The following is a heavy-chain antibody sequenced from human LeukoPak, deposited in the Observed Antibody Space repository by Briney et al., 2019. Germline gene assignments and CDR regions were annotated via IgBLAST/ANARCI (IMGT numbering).Heavy chain of an antibody. CDR2: IYYSGST. J-gene: IGHJ5*02. D-gene: IGHD5-24*01. Sequence: SETLSLTCTVYSGSISSYYWSWIRQPPGKGLEWIGYIYYSGSTNYNPSLKSRVTISVDTSKNQFSLKLSSVTAADTAVYYCARDTHGMADNWFDPWGQGILVTVSS. CDR3: ARDTHGMADNWFDP. CDR1: SGSISSYY. V-gene: IGHV4-59*01.